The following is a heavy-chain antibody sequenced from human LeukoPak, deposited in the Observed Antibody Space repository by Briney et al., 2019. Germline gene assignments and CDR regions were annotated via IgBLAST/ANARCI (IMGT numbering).Heavy chain of an antibody. J-gene: IGHJ4*02. CDR2: ISSSSSYI. Sequence: GGSLRLSCAASGFTFSSYSMNWVRQAPGKGLEWVSSISSSSSYIYYADSVKGRFTISRDNAKNSLYLQMNSLRAEDTAVYYCARDKILWGGGGSGFFDYGGKEPRVPVS. V-gene: IGHV3-21*01. CDR1: GFTFSSYS. D-gene: IGHD1-26*01. CDR3: ARDKILWGGGGSGFFDY.